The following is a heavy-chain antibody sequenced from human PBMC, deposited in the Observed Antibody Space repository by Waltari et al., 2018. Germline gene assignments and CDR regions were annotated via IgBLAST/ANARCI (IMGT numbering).Heavy chain of an antibody. CDR3: AREPIAAAGGFDP. D-gene: IGHD6-13*01. Sequence: QVQLVQSGAEVKKPGASVKVSCKASGYTFTGYYMPWVRQAPGQELEGRGRINPNSGGTNYAQKLQGRVTMTRDTSISTAYMELSRLRSDDTAVYYCAREPIAAAGGFDPWGQGTLVTVSS. CDR1: GYTFTGYY. CDR2: INPNSGGT. V-gene: IGHV1-2*06. J-gene: IGHJ5*02.